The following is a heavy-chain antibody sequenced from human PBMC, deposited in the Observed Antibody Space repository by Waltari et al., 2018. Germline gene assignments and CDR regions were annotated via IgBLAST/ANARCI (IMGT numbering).Heavy chain of an antibody. V-gene: IGHV3-23*01. D-gene: IGHD1-20*01. CDR3: AKVIGSNWNRDY. J-gene: IGHJ4*02. Sequence: EVQLLESGGGLVQPGGSLRLSCAASGFTFSSYAMSWFRQAPGKGLGGVSAISGSGDSTYDADSVKGRFTISRDNSKNTLHLQMNSLRAEDTAIYYCAKVIGSNWNRDYWGQGTLVTVSS. CDR2: ISGSGDST. CDR1: GFTFSSYA.